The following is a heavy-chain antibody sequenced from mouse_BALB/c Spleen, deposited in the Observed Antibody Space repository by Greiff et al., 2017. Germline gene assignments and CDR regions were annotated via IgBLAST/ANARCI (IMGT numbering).Heavy chain of an antibody. Sequence: VHVKQSGPELVKPGASVKISCKASGYTFTDYNMHWVKQSHGKSLEWIGYIYPYNGGTGYNQKFRSKATLTVDNSSSTAYMELRSLTSEDSAVYYCARFEGGYGSSLAYWGQGTLVTVSA. J-gene: IGHJ3*01. CDR1: GYTFTDYN. V-gene: IGHV1S29*02. CDR3: ARFEGGYGSSLAY. CDR2: IYPYNGGT. D-gene: IGHD1-1*01.